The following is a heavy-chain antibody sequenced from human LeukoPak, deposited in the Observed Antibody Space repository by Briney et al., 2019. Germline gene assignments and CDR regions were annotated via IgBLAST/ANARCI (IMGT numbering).Heavy chain of an antibody. D-gene: IGHD3-22*01. V-gene: IGHV4-34*01. CDR3: ARGRRYYYDSSGYRNWFDP. CDR1: GSSFSGYY. Sequence: SETLSLTCAVYGSSFSGYYWSWIRQAPGKGLEWIGEINHYGSTNYNPSLKSRVTISVDTSMNQFSLKLSSVTAADTAVYYCARGRRYYYDSSGYRNWFDPWGQGTLVTVSS. CDR2: INHYGST. J-gene: IGHJ5*02.